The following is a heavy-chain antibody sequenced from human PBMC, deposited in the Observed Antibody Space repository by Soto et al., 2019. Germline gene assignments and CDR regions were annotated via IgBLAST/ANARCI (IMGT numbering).Heavy chain of an antibody. Sequence: ASVKVSFKASGYTFTSYYMHWVRQAPGQGLEWMGIINPSGGSTSYAQKFQGRVTMTRDTSTSTVYMELSSLRSEDTAVYYCARDQSPYGSGGRYTSYIDYWGQGTLVTVSS. CDR3: ARDQSPYGSGGRYTSYIDY. J-gene: IGHJ4*02. V-gene: IGHV1-46*03. D-gene: IGHD3-10*01. CDR1: GYTFTSYY. CDR2: INPSGGST.